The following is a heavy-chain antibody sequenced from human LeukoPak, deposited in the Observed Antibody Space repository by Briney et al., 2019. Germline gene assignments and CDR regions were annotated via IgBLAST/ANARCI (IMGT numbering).Heavy chain of an antibody. CDR1: GDSISSYH. D-gene: IGHD3-16*01. CDR2: VSYSGST. CDR3: ARVGPGDQTWGSYYCDH. V-gene: IGHV4-59*13. Sequence: SETLSLTCTVSGDSISSYHWSWVRQPPGKGLEWIGYVSYSGSTTYNSSLKSRVTIAVDTSKNQFSLKLSSVTAADTAVYYCARVGPGDQTWGSYYCDHGGQGTLVTVSA. J-gene: IGHJ4*02.